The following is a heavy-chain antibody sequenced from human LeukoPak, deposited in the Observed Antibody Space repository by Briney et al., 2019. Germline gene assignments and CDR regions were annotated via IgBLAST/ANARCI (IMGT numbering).Heavy chain of an antibody. CDR2: FDPEDGET. J-gene: IGHJ3*02. CDR3: ATGYRGITMIVVARGAFDI. D-gene: IGHD3-22*01. V-gene: IGHV1-24*01. Sequence: ASVKISCKVCGYTLTELSMHWVRQAPGKGLEWMGGFDPEDGETIYAQKFQGRVTMTEDTSTDTAYMELSSLRSEDTAVYYCATGYRGITMIVVARGAFDIWGQGTMVTVSS. CDR1: GYTLTELS.